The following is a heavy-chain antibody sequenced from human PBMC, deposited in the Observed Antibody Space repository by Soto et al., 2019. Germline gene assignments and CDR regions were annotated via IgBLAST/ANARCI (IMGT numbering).Heavy chain of an antibody. Sequence: EVQLLESGGGLVQPGGSLRLSCSASGFTFSVYAMGWVRQAPGKGLEWVSTISTSGGTTYYTDSVKGRFTISRDNSKNTLFLQMNSLRAEDTAVYYSAKLSYGDPPDYWGQGTLVTVSS. CDR2: ISTSGGTT. CDR3: AKLSYGDPPDY. D-gene: IGHD4-17*01. CDR1: GFTFSVYA. J-gene: IGHJ4*02. V-gene: IGHV3-23*01.